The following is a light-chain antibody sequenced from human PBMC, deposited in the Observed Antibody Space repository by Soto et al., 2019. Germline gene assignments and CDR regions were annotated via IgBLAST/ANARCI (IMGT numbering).Light chain of an antibody. CDR1: QSITYW. Sequence: DIQMTQSLSSLSASVGDRVTITCRASQSITYWLAWYQQKPGRAPKLLIYDVFNLQSGVPSRFSGSGSGTEFTLTISSLQADDSATYYCQQYHSFSFTFGQGTRLEIK. V-gene: IGKV1-5*01. J-gene: IGKJ5*01. CDR3: QQYHSFSFT. CDR2: DVF.